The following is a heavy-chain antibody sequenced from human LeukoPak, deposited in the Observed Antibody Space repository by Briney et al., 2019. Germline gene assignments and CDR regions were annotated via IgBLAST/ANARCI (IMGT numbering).Heavy chain of an antibody. CDR1: GGSFSGYY. V-gene: IGHV4-34*01. Sequence: SETLSLTCAVYGGSFSGYYWSWIRQPPGKGLEWIGSIYYSGSTYYNPSLESRVTISVDTSKNQFSLKLSSVTAADTAVYYCARTKADSSGYYFLDYWGQGTLVTVSS. CDR2: IYYSGST. J-gene: IGHJ4*02. CDR3: ARTKADSSGYYFLDY. D-gene: IGHD3-22*01.